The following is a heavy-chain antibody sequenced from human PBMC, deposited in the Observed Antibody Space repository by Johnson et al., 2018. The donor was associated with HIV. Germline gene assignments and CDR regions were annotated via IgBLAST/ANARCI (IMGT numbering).Heavy chain of an antibody. Sequence: VQLVESGGGMVQPGGSLRLSCVVSGFTFSDYYMDWVRQAPGKGLEWVSVISGSGGSTYYADSVKGRFTISRDNSKNTLYLQMNSLRAEDTALYYCARVRTGDSSGYHDAFDIWGQGTMVIVSS. V-gene: IGHV3-23*04. D-gene: IGHD3-22*01. CDR1: GFTFSDYY. J-gene: IGHJ3*02. CDR2: ISGSGGST. CDR3: ARVRTGDSSGYHDAFDI.